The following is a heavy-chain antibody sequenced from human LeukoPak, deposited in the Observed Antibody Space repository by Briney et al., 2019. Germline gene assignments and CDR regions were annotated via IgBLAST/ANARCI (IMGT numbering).Heavy chain of an antibody. CDR1: GFTFSRAS. CDR3: TATFWWVCGGTPCSIDPGH. V-gene: IGHV3-15*01. Sequence: GEPLRLSCAGSGFTFSRASMSWVRQAPGKGLEWVGRMKSRVDGGAREYAAAVEGRFSISKDESKNTLYLQMNSLQTEDTAVYYCTATFWWVCGGTPCSIDPGHWGQGTLVTVSS. D-gene: IGHD2-21*01. CDR2: MKSRVDGGAR. J-gene: IGHJ4*02.